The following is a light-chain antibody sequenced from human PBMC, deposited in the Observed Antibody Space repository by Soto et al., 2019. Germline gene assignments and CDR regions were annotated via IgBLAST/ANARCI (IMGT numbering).Light chain of an antibody. CDR1: QSVRSN. Sequence: EIVITQSPASLSVSPGERATLSCRASQSVRSNLAWYAQTPGQAPRLLIYGASSRETGIPVRFSGSGAGTEFTLTISSLQSEDFEVYYCQQYNNWTLTFGQGTRLEIK. J-gene: IGKJ5*01. V-gene: IGKV3-15*01. CDR3: QQYNNWTLT. CDR2: GAS.